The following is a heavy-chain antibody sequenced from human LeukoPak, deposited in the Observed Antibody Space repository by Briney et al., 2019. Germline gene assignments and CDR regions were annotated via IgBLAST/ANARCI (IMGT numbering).Heavy chain of an antibody. D-gene: IGHD1-26*01. J-gene: IGHJ3*02. Sequence: GGSLRLSCAASGFTFDDYAMHWVRQAPGKGLEWVSLICGGGGSKYYADSEKGRFTFSGDNSKNSLHLQMNSLRTEDNALYYCAKYIARVGATPHGAFDIWGQGTMVTVSS. CDR3: AKYIARVGATPHGAFDI. CDR1: GFTFDDYA. CDR2: ICGGGGSK. V-gene: IGHV3-43*02.